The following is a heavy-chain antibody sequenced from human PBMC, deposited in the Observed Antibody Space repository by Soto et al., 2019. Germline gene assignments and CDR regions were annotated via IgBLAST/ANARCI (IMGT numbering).Heavy chain of an antibody. CDR1: GYTFTGYY. J-gene: IGHJ4*02. D-gene: IGHD2-2*01. CDR2: INPNSGGT. V-gene: IGHV1-2*04. Sequence: QVQLVQSGAEVKKPGASVKVSCKASGYTFTGYYMHWVRQAPGQGLEWMGWINPNSGGTNYAQKFQGWVTMTRDTSSSTGYMELSRLRRDDTAVDYCARAIEGCISTSCYVGAVVDHWGRGTLVTVSS. CDR3: ARAIEGCISTSCYVGAVVDH.